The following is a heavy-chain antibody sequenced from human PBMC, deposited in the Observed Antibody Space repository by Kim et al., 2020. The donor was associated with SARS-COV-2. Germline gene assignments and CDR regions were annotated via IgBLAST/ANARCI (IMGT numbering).Heavy chain of an antibody. J-gene: IGHJ4*02. CDR2: IYYDGSNK. CDR3: AKDRIRDGRNDLDY. CDR1: GFTFSSFS. Sequence: GGSLILSCAASGFTFSSFSMNWVRQAPGKGLEWVALIYYDGSNKYYADSVQGRFTISRDNSDNTLYLQMNSLRAEDTTIYYCAKDRIRDGRNDLDYWGRG. D-gene: IGHD2-8*01. V-gene: IGHV3-33*06.